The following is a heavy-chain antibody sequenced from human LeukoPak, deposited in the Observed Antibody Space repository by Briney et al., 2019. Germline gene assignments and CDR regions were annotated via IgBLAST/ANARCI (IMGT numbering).Heavy chain of an antibody. CDR3: ARLHTGVTIFGVVPDYFDY. V-gene: IGHV5-51*01. J-gene: IGHJ4*02. CDR2: IYPGDSDT. CDR1: GYSFTSYW. D-gene: IGHD3-3*01. Sequence: GESLKISCKGSGYSFTSYWIGWVRQMPGKGLEWMGIIYPGDSDTRYSPSFQGQVTISADKSISTAYLQWSSLKASDTAMYYCARLHTGVTIFGVVPDYFDYWGQGTLVTVSS.